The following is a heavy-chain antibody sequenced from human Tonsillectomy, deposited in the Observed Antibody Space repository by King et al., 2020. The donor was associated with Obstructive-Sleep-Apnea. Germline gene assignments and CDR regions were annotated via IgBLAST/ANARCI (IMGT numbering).Heavy chain of an antibody. V-gene: IGHV1-2*07. Sequence: VQLVQSGAEVKRPGASVKVSCKASGYTFTDYFMHWVRQAPGQGLEWMGWINPNSGATIYAHKFQGRVTMTRDTSISTAYMELSRLRSDDAAVYYCARGFTRTTVTTFFDYWGQGTLVTVSS. J-gene: IGHJ4*02. CDR2: INPNSGAT. CDR1: GYTFTDYF. D-gene: IGHD4-17*01. CDR3: ARGFTRTTVTTFFDY.